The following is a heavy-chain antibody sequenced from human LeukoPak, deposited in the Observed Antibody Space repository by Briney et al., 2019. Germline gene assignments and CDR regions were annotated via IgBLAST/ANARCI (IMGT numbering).Heavy chain of an antibody. Sequence: GGSLRLSCAASGFTFSSYWMTWVRLAPGKGLEWVANIKEDGGEQFSVDSVKGRFTISRDNAKNSLYLQMNSLRAEDTAVYYCARDLSGVTGYTYGRGIDYWGQGTLVTVSS. CDR2: IKEDGGEQ. V-gene: IGHV3-7*01. D-gene: IGHD5-18*01. J-gene: IGHJ4*02. CDR3: ARDLSGVTGYTYGRGIDY. CDR1: GFTFSSYW.